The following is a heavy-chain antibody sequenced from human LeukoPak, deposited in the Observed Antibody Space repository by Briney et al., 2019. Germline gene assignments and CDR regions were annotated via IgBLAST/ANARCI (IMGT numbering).Heavy chain of an antibody. CDR1: GGSVSSGVYY. CDR2: IYTSGST. D-gene: IGHD3-22*01. J-gene: IGHJ4*02. Sequence: SETLSLTCTVSGGSVSSGVYYWSWIRQPAGKGLEWIGRIYTSGSTNYNPSLKSRVTMSVDTSKNQFSLKLSSVTAADTAVYYCARVYYYDSSGYPVFDYWGQGTLVTVSS. V-gene: IGHV4-61*02. CDR3: ARVYYYDSSGYPVFDY.